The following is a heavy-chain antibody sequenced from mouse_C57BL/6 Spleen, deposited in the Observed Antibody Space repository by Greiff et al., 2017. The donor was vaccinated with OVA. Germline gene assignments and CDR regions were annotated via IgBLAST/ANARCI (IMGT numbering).Heavy chain of an antibody. V-gene: IGHV7-3*01. CDR2: IRNKANGYTT. J-gene: IGHJ2*01. CDR1: GFTFTAYY. CDR3: AKYYYGIGC. Sequence: DVKLVESGGGLVQPGGSLSLSCAASGFTFTAYYMSWVRQPPGKALEWLGFIRNKANGYTTEYSASVKGRFTISRDNSQSILYLQMNALRAEDSATYYCAKYYYGIGCWGQGATLTVSS. D-gene: IGHD1-1*01.